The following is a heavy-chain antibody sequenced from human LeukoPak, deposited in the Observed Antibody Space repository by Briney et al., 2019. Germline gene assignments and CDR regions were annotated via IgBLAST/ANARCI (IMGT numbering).Heavy chain of an antibody. V-gene: IGHV3-48*01. CDR2: ISSGSSTI. J-gene: IGHJ4*02. D-gene: IGHD4-11*01. Sequence: GGSLRLSCAASGFTFSSYSMNWVRQAPGKGLEWVSYISSGSSTIYYADSVKGRFTISRDNAKNSLYLQMNSLRAEDTAVYYCANDYSNDFWGQGTLVTVSS. CDR3: ANDYSNDF. CDR1: GFTFSSYS.